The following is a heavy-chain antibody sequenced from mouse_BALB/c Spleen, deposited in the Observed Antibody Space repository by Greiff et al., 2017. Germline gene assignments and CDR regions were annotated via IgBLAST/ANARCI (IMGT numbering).Heavy chain of an antibody. V-gene: IGHV5-15*02. CDR1: GFTFSDYG. CDR3: ARDGYYGWFAY. CDR2: ISNLAYSI. D-gene: IGHD2-3*01. Sequence: EVQLVESGGGLVQPGGSRKLSCAASGFTFSDYGMAWVRQAPGKGPEWVAFISNLAYSIYYADTVTGRFTISRENAKNTLYLEMSSLRSEDTAMYYCARDGYYGWFAYWGQGTLVTVSA. J-gene: IGHJ3*01.